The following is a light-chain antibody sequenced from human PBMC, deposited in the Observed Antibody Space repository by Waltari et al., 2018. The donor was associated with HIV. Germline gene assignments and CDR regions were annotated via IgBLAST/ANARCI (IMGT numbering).Light chain of an antibody. J-gene: IGLJ1*01. CDR2: EVT. CDR3: GSNAGTTDFFV. CDR1: SGNIGKYKL. Sequence: QSALTQQASVSGSLGQSITISCNGTSGNIGKYKLVSWYQEPPVKAPKLLIYEVTRRPAVLSSRFSAPKSHNTASLTIYDLQPEDEAADFCGSNAGTTDFFVFGGGT. V-gene: IGLV2-23*02.